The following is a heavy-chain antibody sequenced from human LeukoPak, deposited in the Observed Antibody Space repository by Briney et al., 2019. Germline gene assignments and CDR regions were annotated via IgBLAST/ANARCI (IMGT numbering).Heavy chain of an antibody. D-gene: IGHD5-24*01. J-gene: IGHJ5*02. CDR3: ARDVATISNWFDP. CDR1: GFTFSSYW. CDR2: INQDGSEK. Sequence: QSGGSVRLSCAASGFTFSSYWMSWVRQAPGKGLEGVANINQDGSEKYYVDSVKGRFTISRDNAKNSLYLQMNSLRAEDTAVYYCARDVATISNWFDPWGQGTLVTVSS. V-gene: IGHV3-7*01.